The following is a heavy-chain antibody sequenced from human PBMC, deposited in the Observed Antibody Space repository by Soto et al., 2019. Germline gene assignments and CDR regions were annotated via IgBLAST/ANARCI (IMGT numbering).Heavy chain of an antibody. Sequence: SLKVSCKASGVTFSSYSISWVRQAPGQGLEWMGGIIPIFGTANYAQKFQGRVTITADKSTSTAYMELSSLRSEDTAVYYCARGWQQQLVQEFDPWGQGTLVTAPQ. CDR2: IIPIFGTA. V-gene: IGHV1-69*06. J-gene: IGHJ5*02. D-gene: IGHD6-13*01. CDR3: ARGWQQQLVQEFDP. CDR1: GVTFSSYS.